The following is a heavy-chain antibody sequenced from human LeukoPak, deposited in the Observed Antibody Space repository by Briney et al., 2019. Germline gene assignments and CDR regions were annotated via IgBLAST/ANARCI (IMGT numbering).Heavy chain of an antibody. CDR2: IFHSGST. V-gene: IGHV4-4*02. CDR1: GGSISRSDW. CDR3: ARQGSGGRAFDI. Sequence: SETLSLTCAVSGGSISRSDWWSWVRQSPGKGLEWIGEIFHSGSTKYNPSLKSRVTISVDTSKSQFSLKMTSVTAADTAVYYCARQGSGGRAFDIWGQGTMVTVSS. J-gene: IGHJ3*02. D-gene: IGHD1-26*01.